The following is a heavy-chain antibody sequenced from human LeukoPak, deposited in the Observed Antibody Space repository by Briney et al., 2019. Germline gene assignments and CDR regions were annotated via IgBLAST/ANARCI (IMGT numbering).Heavy chain of an antibody. Sequence: GGSLRLSCAAFGFTFNDYEMNWVRQAPGEGLEWISYMRAGGDSISYADSVKGRFTISRDTAKNSVYLQMNSLRAEDTAVYYCARDQDYWGQGTLVTVSS. J-gene: IGHJ4*02. V-gene: IGHV3-48*03. CDR3: ARDQDY. CDR2: MRAGGDSI. CDR1: GFTFNDYE.